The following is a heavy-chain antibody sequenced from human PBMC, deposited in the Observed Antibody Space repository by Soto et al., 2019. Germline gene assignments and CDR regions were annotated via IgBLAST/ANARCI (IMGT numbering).Heavy chain of an antibody. D-gene: IGHD3-3*01. J-gene: IGHJ6*03. Sequence: GGSLRLSCAASGFTVSSNYMSWVRQAPGKGLEWVSVIYSGGSTYYADSVKGRFTISRHNSKNTLYLQMNSLRAEDTAVYYCARGPDSIVLRFFEYYMDVWGKGTKVSDSS. V-gene: IGHV3-53*04. CDR3: ARGPDSIVLRFFEYYMDV. CDR2: IYSGGST. CDR1: GFTVSSNY.